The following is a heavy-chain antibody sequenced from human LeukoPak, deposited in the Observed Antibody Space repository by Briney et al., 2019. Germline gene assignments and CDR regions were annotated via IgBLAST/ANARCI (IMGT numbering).Heavy chain of an antibody. CDR2: IKSKTDGGTT. CDR3: TTWDWPPFDY. V-gene: IGHV3-15*01. CDR1: GFTFSSYG. Sequence: PGGSLRLSYAASGFTFSSYGMHWVRQAPGKGLEWVGRIKSKTDGGTTDYAAPVKGRFTISRDDSKNTLYLQMNSLKTEDTAVYYCTTWDWPPFDYWGQGTLVTVSS. D-gene: IGHD3/OR15-3a*01. J-gene: IGHJ4*02.